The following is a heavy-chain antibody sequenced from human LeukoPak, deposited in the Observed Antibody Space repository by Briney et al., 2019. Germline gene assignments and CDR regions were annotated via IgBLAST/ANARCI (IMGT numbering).Heavy chain of an antibody. V-gene: IGHV3-23*01. CDR2: ISGSGGST. CDR1: GFTFSSYA. Sequence: GGSLRLSCAASGFTFSSYAMSWVRQAPGKGLEWVSAISGSGGSTYYADSVKGRFTVSRDNSKNTLYLQMNSLRAEDTAVYYCAKWKVGYYDSSGYYYWGQGTLVTVSS. CDR3: AKWKVGYYDSSGYYY. J-gene: IGHJ4*02. D-gene: IGHD3-22*01.